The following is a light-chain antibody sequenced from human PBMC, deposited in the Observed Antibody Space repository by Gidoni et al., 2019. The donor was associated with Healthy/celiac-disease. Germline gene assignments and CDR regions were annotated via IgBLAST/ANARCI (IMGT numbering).Light chain of an antibody. Sequence: DIQMTQSPSSLSASVGDRVTITCRASQSISSYLNWYQQKPGKAPKLLIYAASSLQSGVQSRFSGSGSGTDFTLTISSLQPEDFATYYCQQSYSTPQGFTFGPGTKVDIK. CDR3: QQSYSTPQGFT. V-gene: IGKV1-39*01. CDR1: QSISSY. CDR2: AAS. J-gene: IGKJ3*01.